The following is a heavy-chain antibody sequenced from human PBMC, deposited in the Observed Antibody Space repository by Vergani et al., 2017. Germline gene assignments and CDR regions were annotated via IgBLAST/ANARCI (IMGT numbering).Heavy chain of an antibody. Sequence: QVQLQQWGAGLLKPSETLSLTCAVYGGSFSGYYWSWIRQSPGKGLEWIGYIYSTGSTNYNPSLNSRVTMSVDTSKNQFSLKLRSVTAAETAVYFCARVMYRDEASTGYRLEGMDIWGQGTTVTISS. D-gene: IGHD3-9*01. CDR2: IYSTGST. V-gene: IGHV4-34*11. CDR1: GGSFSGYY. CDR3: ARVMYRDEASTGYRLEGMDI. J-gene: IGHJ6*02.